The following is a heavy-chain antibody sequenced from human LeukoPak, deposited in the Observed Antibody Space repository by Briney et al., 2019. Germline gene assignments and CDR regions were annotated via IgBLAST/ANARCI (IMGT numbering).Heavy chain of an antibody. CDR3: AGPYYYDSRIDP. D-gene: IGHD3-22*01. CDR2: MYYSGST. J-gene: IGHJ5*02. V-gene: IGHV4-30-4*01. CDR1: GGSISSGDYY. Sequence: PSETLSLTCTVSGGSISSGDYYWSWIRQPPGKGLEWIAYMYYSGSTYYNPSLKSRVTMSADTSRNQLSLKLSSVTAADTAVYYCAGPYYYDSRIDPWGQGILVTVSS.